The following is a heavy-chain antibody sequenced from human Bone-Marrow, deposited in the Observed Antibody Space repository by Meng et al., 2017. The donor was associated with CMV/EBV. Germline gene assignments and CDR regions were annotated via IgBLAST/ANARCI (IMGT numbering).Heavy chain of an antibody. Sequence: GGSLRRSCAASGFTFSTYAMNWVRQAPGKGLEWISAVSTGGSTNYADSVKGRFTVSRDNSNNTLYLQMNDLRAEDTALYYCARGDQLLGRGGFWGQGTLVTFAS. CDR2: VSTGGST. CDR1: GFTFSTYA. J-gene: IGHJ4*02. CDR3: ARGDQLLGRGGF. V-gene: IGHV3-23*01. D-gene: IGHD2-2*01.